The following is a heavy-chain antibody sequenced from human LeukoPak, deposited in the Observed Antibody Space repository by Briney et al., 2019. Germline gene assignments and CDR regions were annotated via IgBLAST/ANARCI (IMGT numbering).Heavy chain of an antibody. Sequence: GGSLRLSCAASGLTFSSYAMSWVRQAPGKGLEWVSAISGSGGSTYYADSVKGRFTISRDNSKNTLYLQMNSLTADDTAVYYCAKASLVGARYYFDYWGQGTLVTVSS. CDR2: ISGSGGST. CDR3: AKASLVGARYYFDY. CDR1: GLTFSSYA. V-gene: IGHV3-23*01. J-gene: IGHJ4*02. D-gene: IGHD1-26*01.